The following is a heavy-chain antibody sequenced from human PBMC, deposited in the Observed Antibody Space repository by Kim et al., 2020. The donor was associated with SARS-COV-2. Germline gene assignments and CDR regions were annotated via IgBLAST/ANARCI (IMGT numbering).Heavy chain of an antibody. CDR3: ARGGGYGGNPVPFDY. J-gene: IGHJ4*02. V-gene: IGHV4-59*01. D-gene: IGHD3-16*01. Sequence: SETLSLICTVSGGSISGYYWSWIRQPPGKGLEWIGFIYNTGGTNYNPSFKSRVTMSADTSKNQFSLKLNSATAPDTAVYYCARGGGYGGNPVPFDYWGQG. CDR2: IYNTGGT. CDR1: GGSISGYY.